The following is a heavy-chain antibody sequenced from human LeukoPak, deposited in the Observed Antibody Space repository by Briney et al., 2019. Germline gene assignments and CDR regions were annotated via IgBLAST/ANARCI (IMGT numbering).Heavy chain of an antibody. Sequence: PGGSLRLSCAASGFAFSNYWMSWVRQAPGKGLEWVANIKQDGSEKNYVDSVKGRFTISRDNAKNSLYLQMNSLRAEDTAVYYCARDLRGDYAFDYWGQGTLVTVSS. V-gene: IGHV3-7*01. D-gene: IGHD4-17*01. CDR2: IKQDGSEK. CDR3: ARDLRGDYAFDY. CDR1: GFAFSNYW. J-gene: IGHJ4*02.